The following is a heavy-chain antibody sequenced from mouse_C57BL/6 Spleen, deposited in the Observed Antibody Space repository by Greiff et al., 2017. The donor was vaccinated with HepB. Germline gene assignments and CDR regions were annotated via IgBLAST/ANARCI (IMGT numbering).Heavy chain of an antibody. CDR3: AREEVYGNYLYYFDY. V-gene: IGHV3-6*01. Sequence: ESGPGLVKPSQSLSLTCSVTGYSITSGYYWNWIRQFPGNKLEWMGYISYDGSNNYNPSLKNRISITRDTSKNQFFLKLNSVTTEDTATYYCAREEVYGNYLYYFDYWGQGTTLTVSS. D-gene: IGHD2-1*01. J-gene: IGHJ2*01. CDR1: GYSITSGYY. CDR2: ISYDGSN.